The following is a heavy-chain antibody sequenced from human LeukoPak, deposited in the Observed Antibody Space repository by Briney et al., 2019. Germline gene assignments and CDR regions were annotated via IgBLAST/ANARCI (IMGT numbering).Heavy chain of an antibody. D-gene: IGHD6-13*01. Sequence: SETLSLTCAVYGGSFRGYYWSWIRQPPGKGLEWIGEINHSGSTHYNPSLKSRVTISVDTSKNQFSLKLSSVTAADTAVYYCARGNRGSSWYAIWGQGTMVTVSS. J-gene: IGHJ3*02. CDR3: ARGNRGSSWYAI. CDR1: GGSFRGYY. CDR2: INHSGST. V-gene: IGHV4-34*01.